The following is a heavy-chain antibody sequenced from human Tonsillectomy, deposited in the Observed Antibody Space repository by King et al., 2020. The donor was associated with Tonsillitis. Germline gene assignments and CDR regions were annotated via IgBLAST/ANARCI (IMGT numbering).Heavy chain of an antibody. CDR2: IRSKANSYAT. V-gene: IGHV3-73*02. CDR3: TRGFGVGSDAFDI. CDR1: GFTFSGSA. J-gene: IGHJ3*02. Sequence: VQLVESGGGLVQPGGSLKLSCAASGFTFSGSAMHWVRQASGKGLEWVGRIRSKANSYATAYAASVKGRFTISSDDSKNTAYLQMNSLKTEDTAVYFCTRGFGVGSDAFDIWGQQTMVTVSS. D-gene: IGHD3-3*01.